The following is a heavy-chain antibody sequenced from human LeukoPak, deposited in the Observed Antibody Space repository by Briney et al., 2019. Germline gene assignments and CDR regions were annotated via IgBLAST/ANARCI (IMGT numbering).Heavy chain of an antibody. J-gene: IGHJ5*02. CDR3: ARDLAQWLNNWFDP. CDR2: ISSSSSYI. D-gene: IGHD6-19*01. V-gene: IGHV3-21*01. Sequence: PGGSLRLSCAASGFTFSSYSMNWVRQAPGKGLEWGSSISSSSSYIYYADSVKGRFTISRDNAKNSLYLQMNSLRAEDTAVYYCARDLAQWLNNWFDPWGQGTLVTVSS. CDR1: GFTFSSYS.